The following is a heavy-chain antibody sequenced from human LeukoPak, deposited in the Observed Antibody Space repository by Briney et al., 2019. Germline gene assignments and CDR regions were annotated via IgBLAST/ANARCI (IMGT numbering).Heavy chain of an antibody. CDR1: GFTFSSYA. V-gene: IGHV3-30-3*01. Sequence: PGGSLRLSCAASGFTFSSYAMHWVRQAPGKGLEWVAVISYDGSNKYYADSVKGRFTISRDNSKNTLYLQMNSLRAEDTAVYYCARGWQWLGYYFDYWGQGTLVTVSS. CDR3: ARGWQWLGYYFDY. D-gene: IGHD6-19*01. J-gene: IGHJ4*02. CDR2: ISYDGSNK.